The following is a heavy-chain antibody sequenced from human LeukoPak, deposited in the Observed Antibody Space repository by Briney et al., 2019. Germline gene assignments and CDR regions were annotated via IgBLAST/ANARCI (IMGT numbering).Heavy chain of an antibody. V-gene: IGHV1-2*02. D-gene: IGHD2-2*01. CDR1: GYTFTGYY. Sequence: ASVKVSCKASGYTFTGYYMHWVRQAPGQGLEWMRWINPNSGGTNYAQKFQGRVTMTRDTSISTAYMELSRLRSDDTAVYYCARDYPYCSSTSCPNWFDPWGQGTLVTVSS. CDR3: ARDYPYCSSTSCPNWFDP. J-gene: IGHJ5*02. CDR2: INPNSGGT.